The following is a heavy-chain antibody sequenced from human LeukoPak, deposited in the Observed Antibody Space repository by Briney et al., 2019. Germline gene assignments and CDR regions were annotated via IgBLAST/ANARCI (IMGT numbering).Heavy chain of an antibody. CDR2: IKGKTDGGTT. V-gene: IGHV3-15*01. CDR3: VRQQLVFDC. CDR1: GFTFSNAW. Sequence: PGGSLRLSCAVSGFTFSNAWMSWVRQAPGKRLEWVGRIKGKTDGGTTDYAAPVKGRFTISRDDSKNTLYLQMNSLKTEDTAVYYCVRQQLVFDCWGQGALVTVSS. D-gene: IGHD6-13*01. J-gene: IGHJ4*02.